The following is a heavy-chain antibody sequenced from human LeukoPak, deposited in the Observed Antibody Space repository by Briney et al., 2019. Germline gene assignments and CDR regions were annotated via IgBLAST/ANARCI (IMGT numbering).Heavy chain of an antibody. J-gene: IGHJ3*02. V-gene: IGHV3-74*01. CDR2: INTDGTRT. CDR3: AKVPSREVVGATTSGAFDI. D-gene: IGHD1-26*01. CDR1: RFTFSNYW. Sequence: PGGSLRLSCAASRFTFSNYWMHWVRQAPGRGLVWVSRINTDGTRTSYADSVKGRFTISRDNAKNSLYLQMNSLRAEDTALYYCAKVPSREVVGATTSGAFDIWGQGTMVTVSS.